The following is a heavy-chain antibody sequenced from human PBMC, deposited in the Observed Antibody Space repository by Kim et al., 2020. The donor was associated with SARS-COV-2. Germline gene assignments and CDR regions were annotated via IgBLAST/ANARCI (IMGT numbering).Heavy chain of an antibody. J-gene: IGHJ4*02. CDR3: ARLWNQSDY. D-gene: IGHD1-1*01. CDR2: GST. V-gene: IGHV3-53*04. Sequence: GSTYYADSVKGRFTISRHNAKNTLYLKMNSLRAEDTAVYYCARLWNQSDYWGQGTLVTVSS.